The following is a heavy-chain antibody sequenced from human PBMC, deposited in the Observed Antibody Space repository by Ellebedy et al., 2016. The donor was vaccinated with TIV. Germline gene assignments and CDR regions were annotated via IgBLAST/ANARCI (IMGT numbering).Heavy chain of an antibody. V-gene: IGHV1-2*02. D-gene: IGHD6-19*01. CDR2: INPHSGDT. CDR3: ARVEHFFHSTGPDF. CDR1: GYIFIGFY. J-gene: IGHJ4*02. Sequence: AASVKVSCKASGYIFIGFYMHWVRQAPGQGLEWMGWINPHSGDTNYAQKFQGRVTMTRDTSISTAYMELSRLRSDDTAVYYCARVEHFFHSTGPDFWGQGTLVTVSS.